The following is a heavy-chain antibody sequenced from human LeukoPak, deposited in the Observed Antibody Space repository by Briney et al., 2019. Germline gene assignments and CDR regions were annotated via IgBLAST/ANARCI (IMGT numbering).Heavy chain of an antibody. CDR3: ARDLAYSRLDY. V-gene: IGHV3-7*01. D-gene: IGHD5-18*01. CDR2: INPDGNKK. Sequence: PGGSLRLSCAASGFTFTSYSMNWVRQAPGKGLEWVASINPDGNKKYSADSVKGRFTISRDNAENSLYLQMNSLRVEDTAFYYCARDLAYSRLDYWGQGMLVTVFS. J-gene: IGHJ4*02. CDR1: GFTFTSYS.